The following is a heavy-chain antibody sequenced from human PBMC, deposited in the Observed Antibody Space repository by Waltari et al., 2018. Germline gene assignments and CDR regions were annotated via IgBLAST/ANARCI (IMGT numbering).Heavy chain of an antibody. CDR1: GFTISCYC. D-gene: IGHD4-17*01. J-gene: IGHJ4*02. CDR3: TTAARGDGASESH. Sequence: EVQLVESGGELVQPGGSLRLSCAASGFTISCYCMGWVREAPGKGLEWGAKREFDGSEEYYVDSVKGRFNFSRDNAKSLLYLQMNSLRVEDTAIYYCTTAARGDGASESHWGQGSLVTVSS. CDR2: REFDGSEE. V-gene: IGHV3-7*01.